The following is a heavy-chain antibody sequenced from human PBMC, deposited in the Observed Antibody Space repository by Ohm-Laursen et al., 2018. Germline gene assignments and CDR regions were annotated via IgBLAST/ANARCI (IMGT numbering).Heavy chain of an antibody. J-gene: IGHJ4*02. CDR2: ISSSGSTI. CDR3: AHLARHYYSSGSGLDY. CDR1: GFTFSNNG. Sequence: LSLTCAASGFTFSNNGMHWVRQAPGKGLKWVSYISSSGSTIYYADSVKGRFTISRDNAKNSLYLQMNSLRAEDTAVYYCAHLARHYYSSGSGLDYWGQGTLVIVSS. V-gene: IGHV3-11*01. D-gene: IGHD3-22*01.